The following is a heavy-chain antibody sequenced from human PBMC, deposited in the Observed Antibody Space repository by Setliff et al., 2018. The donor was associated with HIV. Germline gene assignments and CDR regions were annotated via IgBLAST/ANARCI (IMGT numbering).Heavy chain of an antibody. CDR2: IYSSGSA. Sequence: SETLSLTCTVSGGSISSGGYYWSWIRQHPEKGLEWIGYIYSSGSAYYNPSLKSRVTIALDTSKNQFSLKLTSMTAADTAVYYCAREWRGRYYYYMDVWGKGTTVTAP. D-gene: IGHD3-10*01. CDR1: GGSISSGGYY. V-gene: IGHV4-31*03. CDR3: AREWRGRYYYYMDV. J-gene: IGHJ6*03.